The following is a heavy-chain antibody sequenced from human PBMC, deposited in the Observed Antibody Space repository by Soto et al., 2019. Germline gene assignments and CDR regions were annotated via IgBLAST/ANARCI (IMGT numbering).Heavy chain of an antibody. J-gene: IGHJ6*03. Sequence: GGSLRLSCAASGFTFSGSAMHWVRQASGKGLEWVGRIRSKANSYATAYAASVKGRFTISRDDSKNTAYLQMNSLKTEDTAVYYCSTTVTSPYYYYYMDVWGKGTTVTVSS. D-gene: IGHD4-17*01. CDR2: IRSKANSYAT. V-gene: IGHV3-73*01. CDR3: STTVTSPYYYYYMDV. CDR1: GFTFSGSA.